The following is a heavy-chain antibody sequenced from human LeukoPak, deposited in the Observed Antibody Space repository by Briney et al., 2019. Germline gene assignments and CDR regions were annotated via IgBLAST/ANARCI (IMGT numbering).Heavy chain of an antibody. CDR2: IKSKTDGGTT. J-gene: IGHJ4*02. CDR3: TTERFWSGYDPDY. V-gene: IGHV3-15*01. Sequence: GGSLRLSCAASGFTFSNAWMSWVRQAPGKGLEWVGRIKSKTDGGTTDYAAPVKGRFTISRDDSKNTLYLQMNSLKTEDTAVYYCTTERFWSGYDPDYWGQGTLVTVSS. D-gene: IGHD3-3*01. CDR1: GFTFSNAW.